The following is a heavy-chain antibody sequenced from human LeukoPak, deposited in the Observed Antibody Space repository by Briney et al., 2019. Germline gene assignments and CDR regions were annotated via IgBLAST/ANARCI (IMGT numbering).Heavy chain of an antibody. Sequence: PGGSLRLSCAASGFTFSSYGMHWVRQAPGKGLEWVAFIRYDGNNKYYTDSVKGRFTISRDNSKNTLYLQMNSLRAEDTAVYLCAKDPGSGSYYPYYFDYWGQGTLVTVSS. D-gene: IGHD3-10*01. J-gene: IGHJ4*02. CDR2: IRYDGNNK. V-gene: IGHV3-30*02. CDR1: GFTFSSYG. CDR3: AKDPGSGSYYPYYFDY.